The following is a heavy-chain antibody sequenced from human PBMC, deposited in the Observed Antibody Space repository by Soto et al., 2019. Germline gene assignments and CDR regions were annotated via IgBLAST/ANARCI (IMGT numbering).Heavy chain of an antibody. Sequence: GGSLRLSCVASGLTFGSRAMSWVRQAPGEGLQWVSTITDTGGDAKYADSVRGRFVISRDNSKKILYLQMTSLTAEDSAMYFCARGSTDSYPGSRLFDFWGRGPPGHRLL. J-gene: IGHJ4*02. CDR1: GLTFGSRA. CDR3: ARGSTDSYPGSRLFDF. D-gene: IGHD3-10*01. CDR2: ITDTGGDA. V-gene: IGHV3-23*01.